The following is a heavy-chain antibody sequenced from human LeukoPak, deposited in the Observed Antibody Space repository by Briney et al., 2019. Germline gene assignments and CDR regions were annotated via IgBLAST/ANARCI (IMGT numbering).Heavy chain of an antibody. V-gene: IGHV3-74*01. CDR1: GFTFSSYW. D-gene: IGHD1-26*01. CDR3: ARRGGASGSYDY. J-gene: IGHJ4*02. CDR2: INSDGSST. Sequence: GSLRLSCAASGFTFSSYWMHWVRQAPGKGLVWVSRINSDGSSTSYADSVKGRFTISRDNAKNTLYLQMNSLRAEDTAVYYCARRGGASGSYDYWGQGTLVTVSS.